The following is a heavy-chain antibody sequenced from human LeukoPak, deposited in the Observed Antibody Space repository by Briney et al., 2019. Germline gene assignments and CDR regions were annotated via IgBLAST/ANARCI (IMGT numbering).Heavy chain of an antibody. Sequence: SETLSLTCTVSGGSINSNSYYWGWIRQPPGKGLEWIGSIYYSGSFYYNPSLKSRVTISVDTSKNQFSLKLSSVTAADTAVYYCARDDFWSDAFPLYYMDVWGKGTTVTVSS. J-gene: IGHJ6*03. CDR1: GGSINSNSYY. CDR2: IYYSGSF. V-gene: IGHV4-39*02. D-gene: IGHD3-3*01. CDR3: ARDDFWSDAFPLYYMDV.